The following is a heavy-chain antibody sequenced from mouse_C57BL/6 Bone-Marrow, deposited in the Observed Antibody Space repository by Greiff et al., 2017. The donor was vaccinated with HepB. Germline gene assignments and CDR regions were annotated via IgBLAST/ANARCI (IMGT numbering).Heavy chain of an antibody. D-gene: IGHD4-1*01. Sequence: VQLQQPGAELVTPGASVKLSCKASGYTFTSYWMHWVKQRPGQGLEWIGEIDPSDSNTNYNQKFKGKSTLTVDKSSSTAYMQLSSLTSEDSAVYDCASRDPNWDCWFAYWGPGTLVTVSA. J-gene: IGHJ3*01. CDR2: IDPSDSNT. CDR1: GYTFTSYW. V-gene: IGHV1-69*01. CDR3: ASRDPNWDCWFAY.